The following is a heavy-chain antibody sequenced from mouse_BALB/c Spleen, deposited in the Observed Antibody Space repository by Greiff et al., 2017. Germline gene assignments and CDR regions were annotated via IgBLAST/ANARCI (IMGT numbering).Heavy chain of an antibody. J-gene: IGHJ4*01. V-gene: IGHV1-14*01. CDR1: GYTFTSYV. CDR2: INPYNDGT. D-gene: IGHD2-1*01. CDR3: AREDYYGNFYAMDY. Sequence: SGPELVKPGASVKMSCKASGYTFTSYVMHWVKQKPGQGLEWIGYINPYNDGTKYNEKFKGKATLTSDKSSSTAYMELSSLTSEDSAVYYCAREDYYGNFYAMDYWGQGTSVTVSS.